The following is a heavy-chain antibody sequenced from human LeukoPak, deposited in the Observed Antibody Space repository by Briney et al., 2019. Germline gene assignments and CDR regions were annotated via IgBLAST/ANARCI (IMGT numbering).Heavy chain of an antibody. Sequence: GASVKVSCKASGYTFTSYGISWVRQAPGQGLEWMGWISASNGNTNYAQKLQGRVTMTTDTSTSTAYMELRSLRSDDTAVYYCARVDGGDTYGSGPHGWFDPWGQGTLVTVSS. CDR2: ISASNGNT. D-gene: IGHD3-10*01. V-gene: IGHV1-18*01. J-gene: IGHJ5*02. CDR1: GYTFTSYG. CDR3: ARVDGGDTYGSGPHGWFDP.